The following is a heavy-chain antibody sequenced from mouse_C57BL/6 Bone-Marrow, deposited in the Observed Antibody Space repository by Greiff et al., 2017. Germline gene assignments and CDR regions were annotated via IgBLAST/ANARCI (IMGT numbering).Heavy chain of an antibody. V-gene: IGHV5-4*03. J-gene: IGHJ2*01. Sequence: EVKLVESGGGLVKPGGSLKLSCAASGFTFSSYAMSWVRQTPEKRLEWVATISDGGSYTYYPDNVKGRFTISRDNAKNNLYLQMSHLKSEDTAMYYCARGDYYGSSLRYFDYWGQGTTLTVSS. CDR1: GFTFSSYA. CDR3: ARGDYYGSSLRYFDY. D-gene: IGHD1-1*01. CDR2: ISDGGSYT.